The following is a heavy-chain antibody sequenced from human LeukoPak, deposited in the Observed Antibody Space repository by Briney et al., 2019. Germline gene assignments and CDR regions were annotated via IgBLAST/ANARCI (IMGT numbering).Heavy chain of an antibody. J-gene: IGHJ6*03. D-gene: IGHD6-19*01. V-gene: IGHV2-26*01. CDR3: ARIQYSTGWYYYYYMDV. Sequence: SGPTLMKPTETLTLTCTVSGFSLSNARMGVSWIRQPPGKALEWLAHIFSNDEKSYSTSLKSRLTISKDTSKSQVVLTMTNMDPVDTATYYCARIQYSTGWYYYYYMDVWGKGTTVTVSS. CDR1: GFSLSNARMG. CDR2: IFSNDEK.